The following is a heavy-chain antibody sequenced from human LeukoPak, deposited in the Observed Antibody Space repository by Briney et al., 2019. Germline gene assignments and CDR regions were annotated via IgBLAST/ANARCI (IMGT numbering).Heavy chain of an antibody. CDR3: SRGLDSRKLGY. J-gene: IGHJ4*02. CDR1: GASFSSGDQY. CDR2: IHPSGSL. V-gene: IGHV4-31*03. Sequence: PSQTLSLTCTVSGASFSSGDQYWNWLRQSPGKGLEWIGSIHPSGSLYNNPSLGSRFTISIDTSKNQFSLNLNSVTAADTAVYFCSRGLDSRKLGYWGQGSLVTVSS. D-gene: IGHD3-22*01.